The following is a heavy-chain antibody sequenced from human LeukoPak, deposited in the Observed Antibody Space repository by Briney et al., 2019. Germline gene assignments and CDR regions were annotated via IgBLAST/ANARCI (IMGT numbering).Heavy chain of an antibody. Sequence: SETPSLTCAVYGGSFSGYYWSWIRQPPGKGLEWIGEINHSGSTNYNPSLKSRVTISVDTSKNQFSLKLSSVTAADTAVYYCARGAGALTLDYFDYWGQGTLVTVSS. J-gene: IGHJ4*02. V-gene: IGHV4-34*01. CDR1: GGSFSGYY. CDR2: INHSGST. D-gene: IGHD4/OR15-4a*01. CDR3: ARGAGALTLDYFDY.